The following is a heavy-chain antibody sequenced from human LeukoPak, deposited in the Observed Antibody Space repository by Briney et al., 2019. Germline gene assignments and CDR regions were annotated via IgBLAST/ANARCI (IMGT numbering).Heavy chain of an antibody. D-gene: IGHD2-2*03. Sequence: GASVKVSCKASGYTFISYEINWVRQAPGQGLEWMGWMDPKSGKTGYAQKFQGRVTMTWNTFISTAYLELRSLESDDTAVYYCARMDMGPTPGGPSAANWFDPWGQGTLVTVSS. CDR3: ARMDMGPTPGGPSAANWFDP. V-gene: IGHV1-8*01. CDR1: GYTFISYE. CDR2: MDPKSGKT. J-gene: IGHJ5*02.